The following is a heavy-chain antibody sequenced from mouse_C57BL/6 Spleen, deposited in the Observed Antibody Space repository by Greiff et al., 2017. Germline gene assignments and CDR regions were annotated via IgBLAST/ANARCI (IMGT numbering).Heavy chain of an antibody. D-gene: IGHD2-1*01. CDR2: INPYNGDT. J-gene: IGHJ2*01. Sequence: VQLQQSGPELVKPGDSVKISCTASGYTFTGYFMNWVMQSPGQSLEWIGRINPYNGDTNYNQKFKGKATMTVDTSSSTAYMQLRSLTSEDSAVYYCARSGHDGKPYFDYWGQGTPLTVSS. CDR3: ARSGHDGKPYFDY. V-gene: IGHV1-20*01. CDR1: GYTFTGYF.